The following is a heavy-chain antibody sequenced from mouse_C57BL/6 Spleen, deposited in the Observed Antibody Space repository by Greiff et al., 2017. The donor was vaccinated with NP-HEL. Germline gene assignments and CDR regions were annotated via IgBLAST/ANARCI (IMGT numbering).Heavy chain of an antibody. CDR2: IWSDGST. CDR3: ARSVTTVVATHWYFDV. Sequence: QVQLKESGPGLVAPSQRLSITCTVSGFSLTSYGVHWVRQPPGKGLEWLVVIWSDGSTTYNSALKSRLSISKDNSKSQVFLKMNSLQTDDTAMYYCARSVTTVVATHWYFDVWGTGTTVTVSS. J-gene: IGHJ1*03. CDR1: GFSLTSYG. D-gene: IGHD1-1*01. V-gene: IGHV2-6*03.